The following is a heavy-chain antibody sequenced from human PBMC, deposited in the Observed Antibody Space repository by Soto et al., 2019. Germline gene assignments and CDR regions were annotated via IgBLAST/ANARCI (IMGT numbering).Heavy chain of an antibody. CDR1: GFSFNSYA. Sequence: EVQLVESGGGLVKPGGSLRLSCVASGFSFNSYAMNWVRLAPGKGPEWVATISATGYYIYYADSVQGRFTISRDNARKSLFLQMNGLEDEDTAVYYCVRDFSRIVGATADAFDLWGQGTTVTVSS. J-gene: IGHJ3*01. CDR3: VRDFSRIVGATADAFDL. CDR2: ISATGYYI. V-gene: IGHV3-21*02. D-gene: IGHD1-26*01.